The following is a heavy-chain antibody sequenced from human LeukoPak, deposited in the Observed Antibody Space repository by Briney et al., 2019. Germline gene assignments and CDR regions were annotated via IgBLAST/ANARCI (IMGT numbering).Heavy chain of an antibody. J-gene: IGHJ4*02. V-gene: IGHV3-30-3*01. CDR1: GFTFSSYA. CDR3: ARDSSSSWYGPIDY. CDR2: ISYDGSNK. Sequence: GRSLGLSCAASGFTFSSYAMHWVRQAPGKGLEWVAVISYDGSNKYYADSVKGRFTISRDNSKNTLYLQMNSLRAEDTAVYYCARDSSSSWYGPIDYWGQGTLVTVSS. D-gene: IGHD6-13*01.